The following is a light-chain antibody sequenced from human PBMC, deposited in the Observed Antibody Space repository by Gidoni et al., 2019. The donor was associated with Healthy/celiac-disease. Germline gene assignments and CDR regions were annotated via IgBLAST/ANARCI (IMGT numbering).Light chain of an antibody. J-gene: IGKJ2*03. V-gene: IGKV1-33*01. CDR3: QQYDNLGYS. CDR2: DAS. Sequence: DIQMTQSPSSLSASVGDRVTITCQASQDISNYLNWYQQKPGKAPKLLIYDASNLETGGPSRFSGSGSGTDFTFTISSLQPEDIATYYCQQYDNLGYSFGQGTKLEIK. CDR1: QDISNY.